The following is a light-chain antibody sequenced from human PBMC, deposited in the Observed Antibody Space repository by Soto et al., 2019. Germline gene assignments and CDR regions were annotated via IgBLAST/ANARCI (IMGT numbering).Light chain of an antibody. J-gene: IGKJ5*01. Sequence: DIQMTQFPSTLSASVGDRVTITCRASQSISSWLAWYQQKPWKAPKVLLYKASILESGVPSRFSGSGSGTEFTLTSSSLQPDDFATYYCQQYNNDLITFGQGTRLEIK. CDR3: QQYNNDLIT. CDR1: QSISSW. V-gene: IGKV1-5*03. CDR2: KAS.